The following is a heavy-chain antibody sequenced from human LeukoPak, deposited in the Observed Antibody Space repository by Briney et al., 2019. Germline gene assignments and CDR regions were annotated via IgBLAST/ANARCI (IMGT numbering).Heavy chain of an antibody. D-gene: IGHD3/OR15-3a*01. V-gene: IGHV3-15*01. CDR2: IKRKGDDGTI. CDR3: TAGTGRSDFDY. Sequence: GGSLRLSCATSGFTFSNAWMSWVRQAPGRGLEWVGRIKRKGDDGTIDYAAPVKGRLSVSRDDSKNMLYLQMNSLKSEDTAVYYCTAGTGRSDFDYWGQGTLVTVSS. J-gene: IGHJ4*02. CDR1: GFTFSNAW.